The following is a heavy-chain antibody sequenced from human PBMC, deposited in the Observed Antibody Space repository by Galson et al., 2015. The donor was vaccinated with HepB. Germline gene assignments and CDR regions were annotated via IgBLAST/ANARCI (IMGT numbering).Heavy chain of an antibody. CDR1: GGSISSRNW. V-gene: IGHV4-4*01. CDR3: ARGVEYYDFWSGVRSRFRFGSDSFDI. CDR2: IYHSGST. J-gene: IGHJ3*02. Sequence: TLSLTCGVSGGSISSRNWWSWVRQPPGKGLEWIGEIYHSGSTNYNPSLKSRVVISVDKSKNQFSLKLTSVTAADTAIYFCARGVEYYDFWSGVRSRFRFGSDSFDIWGQGTMVTVSS. D-gene: IGHD3-3*01.